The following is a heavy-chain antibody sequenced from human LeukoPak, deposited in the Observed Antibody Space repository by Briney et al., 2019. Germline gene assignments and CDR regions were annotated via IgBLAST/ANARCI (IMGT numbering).Heavy chain of an antibody. J-gene: IGHJ3*02. CDR1: GGSISSYY. Sequence: SETQSLTCTVSGGSISSYYWSWIRQPPGKGLEWIGYIYYSGSTNYNPSLKSRVTISVDTSKNQFSLKLSSVTAADTAFYYCARELQDVFDIWGQGTMVTVSS. CDR2: IYYSGST. V-gene: IGHV4-59*01. D-gene: IGHD4-11*01. CDR3: ARELQDVFDI.